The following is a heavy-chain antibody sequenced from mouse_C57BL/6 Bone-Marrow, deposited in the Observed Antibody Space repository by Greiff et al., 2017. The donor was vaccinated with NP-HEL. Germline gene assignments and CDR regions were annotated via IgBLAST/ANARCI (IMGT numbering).Heavy chain of an antibody. J-gene: IGHJ2*01. V-gene: IGHV1-42*01. CDR3: ARFLDYYGSSYDY. CDR2: INPSTGGT. CDR1: GYSFTGYY. D-gene: IGHD1-1*01. Sequence: VQLKQSGPELVKPGASVKISCKASGYSFTGYYMNWVKQSPEKSLEWIGEINPSTGGTTYNQKFKAKATLTVDKSSSTAYMQLKSLTSEDSAVYYCARFLDYYGSSYDYWGQGTTLTVSS.